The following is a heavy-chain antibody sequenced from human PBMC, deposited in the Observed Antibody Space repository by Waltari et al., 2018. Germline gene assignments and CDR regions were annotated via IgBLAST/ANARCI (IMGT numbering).Heavy chain of an antibody. V-gene: IGHV4-4*02. CDR1: GGSISSSNW. CDR3: ARDPLYSSSSLGDY. J-gene: IGHJ4*02. D-gene: IGHD6-6*01. CDR2: IYHSGST. Sequence: QVQLQESGPGLVKPSGTLSLTCAVSGGSISSSNWWSWVRQPPGKGLEWIGEIYHSGSTNDTPSLKSRVTISVYKSKNQFSLKLSSVTAADTAVYYCARDPLYSSSSLGDYWGQGTLVTVSS.